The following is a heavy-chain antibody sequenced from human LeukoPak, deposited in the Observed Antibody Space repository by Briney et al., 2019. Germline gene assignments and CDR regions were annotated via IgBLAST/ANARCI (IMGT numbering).Heavy chain of an antibody. CDR3: AKSPTVDAAFDI. J-gene: IGHJ3*02. Sequence: GGSLRLSCAASGFTFSSFFMLWVRQAPGKGLVWVSRINNDGSSTTYADPVKGRHTISRDSSKNTLFLHMNSLRAEDTALYYCAKSPTVDAAFDIWGQGTMVTVSS. D-gene: IGHD4-23*01. CDR1: GFTFSSFF. CDR2: INNDGSST. V-gene: IGHV3-74*01.